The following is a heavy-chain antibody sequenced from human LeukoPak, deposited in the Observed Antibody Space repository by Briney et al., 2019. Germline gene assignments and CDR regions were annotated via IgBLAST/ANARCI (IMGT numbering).Heavy chain of an antibody. CDR1: GYTFTGYY. CDR2: INPNSGGT. Sequence: ASVKVSCKASGYTFTGYYMHWVRQAPGQGLEWMGWINPNSGGTNYAQKFQGRVTMTRDTSISTAYMELSRLRSDDTAVYYCAKGDILTGPHNWFDPWGQGTLVTVSS. V-gene: IGHV1-2*02. D-gene: IGHD3-9*01. CDR3: AKGDILTGPHNWFDP. J-gene: IGHJ5*02.